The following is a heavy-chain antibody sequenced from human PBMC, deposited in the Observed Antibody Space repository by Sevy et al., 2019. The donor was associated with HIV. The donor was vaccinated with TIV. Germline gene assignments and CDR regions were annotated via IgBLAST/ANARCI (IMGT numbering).Heavy chain of an antibody. D-gene: IGHD1-7*01. CDR2: ISYDGSNK. CDR1: GFTFSSYD. J-gene: IGHJ6*03. V-gene: IGHV3-30-3*01. Sequence: GGSLRLSCAASGFTFSSYDMHWVRQAPGKGLEWVAVISYDGSNKYYADSVKGRFTISRDNSKNTRYLQMNSLRAEDTAVYYCARDPITGTMGPSGYYMDVWGKGTTVTVSS. CDR3: ARDPITGTMGPSGYYMDV.